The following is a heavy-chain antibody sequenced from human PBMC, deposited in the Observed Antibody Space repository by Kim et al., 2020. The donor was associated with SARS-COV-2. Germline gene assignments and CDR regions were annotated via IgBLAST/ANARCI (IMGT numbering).Heavy chain of an antibody. CDR2: ST. J-gene: IGHJ6*02. CDR3: ARFYRYGMDV. D-gene: IGHD4-17*01. V-gene: IGHV1-46*01. Sequence: STSYAQKFQGRVTMTRDTSTSTVYMELSSLRSEDTAVYYCARFYRYGMDVWGQGTTVTVSS.